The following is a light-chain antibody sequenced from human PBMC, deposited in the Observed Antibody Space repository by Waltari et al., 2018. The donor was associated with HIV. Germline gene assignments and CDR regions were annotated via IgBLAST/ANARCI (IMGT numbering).Light chain of an antibody. CDR2: DIN. V-gene: IGLV2-14*03. J-gene: IGLJ2*01. Sequence: QSALTQPASVSGFLGQSINLSCTGISTASRFHQSVSWNQQYPGKIPRLIIFDINNRPSGVCVHFSGSRSSDSASLTCSGLQSGDEAHYYCASNRLDYTLIFGGGTKLTVL. CDR3: ASNRLDYTLI. CDR1: STASRFHQS.